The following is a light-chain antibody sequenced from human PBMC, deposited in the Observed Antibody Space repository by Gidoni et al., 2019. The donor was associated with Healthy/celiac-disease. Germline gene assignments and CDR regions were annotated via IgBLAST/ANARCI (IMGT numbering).Light chain of an antibody. CDR1: QSVSSSY. Sequence: EIVLTQSPGTLFLSPGERATLSCRASQSVSSSYLAWYQQKPGQAPRLLIYGASSGSGTDFTLTISRLEPEDFAVYYCQQYGSSPQTFGQGTKLEIK. CDR2: GAS. V-gene: IGKV3-20*01. J-gene: IGKJ2*01. CDR3: QQYGSSPQT.